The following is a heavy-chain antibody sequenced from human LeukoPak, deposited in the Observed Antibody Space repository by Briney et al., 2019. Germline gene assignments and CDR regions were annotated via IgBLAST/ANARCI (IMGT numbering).Heavy chain of an antibody. V-gene: IGHV3-30*03. J-gene: IGHJ4*02. CDR3: ATSGWNFDY. D-gene: IGHD6-19*01. Sequence: GGSLRLSCAASGFTFGSYGMHWIRQAPGKGLEWVAVTSHDGSNTYYVDSVKGRFIISRDNSKNTLYLQMNSLRAEDTAVYYCATSGWNFDYWGQGTLVTVSS. CDR2: TSHDGSNT. CDR1: GFTFGSYG.